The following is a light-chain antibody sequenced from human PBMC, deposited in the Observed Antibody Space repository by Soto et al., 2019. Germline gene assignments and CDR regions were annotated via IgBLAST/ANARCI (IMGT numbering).Light chain of an antibody. Sequence: QSVLTQPASVSGTPGQSITISCTGSSSDVGGLNYVSWYQHHPGNAPKLIIYEVSNRPSGVSDRFSGSKSDNTASLTISGLQAEDEADYYCSSFTSSSAGVFGGGTKLTVL. J-gene: IGLJ3*02. CDR2: EVS. CDR3: SSFTSSSAGV. V-gene: IGLV2-14*01. CDR1: SSDVGGLNY.